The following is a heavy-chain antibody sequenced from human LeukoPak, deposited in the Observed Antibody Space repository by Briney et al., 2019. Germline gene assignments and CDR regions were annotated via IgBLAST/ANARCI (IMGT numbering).Heavy chain of an antibody. D-gene: IGHD6-19*01. V-gene: IGHV3-21*04. J-gene: IGHJ4*02. CDR3: ARRGVAVAGAGYFDY. CDR2: ISSSSSYI. Sequence: GGSLKLSCAGSGFTFSTYSMNWVRQAPGKGLEWVSSISSSSSYIYYADSVKGRFTISRDNAKNSLNLQMNSLRAEDTAVYYCARRGVAVAGAGYFDYWGQGTLVTVSS. CDR1: GFTFSTYS.